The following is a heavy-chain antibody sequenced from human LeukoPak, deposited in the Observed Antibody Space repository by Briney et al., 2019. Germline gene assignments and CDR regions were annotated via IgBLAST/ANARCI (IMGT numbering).Heavy chain of an antibody. CDR1: GGSFSGYY. J-gene: IGHJ4*01. Sequence: PSETLSLTCAVYGGSFSGYYWSWIRQPPGKGLEWIGEINHSGSTNYNPSLKSRVTISVDTSKNQFSLKLSSVTAADTAVYYCARGSSARFIGPEYWGHGTLVTVSS. V-gene: IGHV4-34*01. CDR2: INHSGST. CDR3: ARGSSARFIGPEY. D-gene: IGHD6-6*01.